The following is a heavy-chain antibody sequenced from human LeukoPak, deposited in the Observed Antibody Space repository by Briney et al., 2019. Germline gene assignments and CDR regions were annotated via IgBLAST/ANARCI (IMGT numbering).Heavy chain of an antibody. CDR2: IIPIFGTA. CDR1: RGTFSSYA. Sequence: ASVKVSCKASRGTFSSYAISWVRQAPGQGLEWMGRIIPIFGTANYAQKFQGRVTITTDESTSTAYMELSSLRSEDTAVYYCARELPPVRGKRVAFDIWGQGTMVTVSS. D-gene: IGHD3-10*02. CDR3: ARELPPVRGKRVAFDI. J-gene: IGHJ3*02. V-gene: IGHV1-69*05.